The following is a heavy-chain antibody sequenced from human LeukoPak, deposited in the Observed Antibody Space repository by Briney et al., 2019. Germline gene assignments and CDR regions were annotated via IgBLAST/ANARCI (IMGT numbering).Heavy chain of an antibody. D-gene: IGHD5-12*01. CDR3: AKNGGYSGYDWLVDY. J-gene: IGHJ4*02. CDR2: ISGSGGST. V-gene: IGHV3-23*01. CDR1: GFTFSSYA. Sequence: PGGSLRLSCAASGFTFSSYAMSWIRQAPGKGLEWISAISGSGGSTYYADSVKRLFTISRDNSKNTLYLQMNSLRAEDTAVYYCAKNGGYSGYDWLVDYWGQGTLVTVSS.